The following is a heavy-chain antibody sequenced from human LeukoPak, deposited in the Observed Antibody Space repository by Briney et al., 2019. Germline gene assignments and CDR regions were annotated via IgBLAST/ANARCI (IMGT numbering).Heavy chain of an antibody. D-gene: IGHD2-21*02. CDR3: ARAGGDSWYFDY. V-gene: IGHV6-1*01. J-gene: IGHJ4*02. CDR1: GDSVSSNSAA. Sequence: SQTLSLTCAISGDSVSSNSAAWNWIRQSPSRGLEWLGRTYYRSKWYNDYAISVKSRITISPDASKNQFSLQLNSVTPEDTAVYYCARAGGDSWYFDYWDQGALVTVSS. CDR2: TYYRSKWYN.